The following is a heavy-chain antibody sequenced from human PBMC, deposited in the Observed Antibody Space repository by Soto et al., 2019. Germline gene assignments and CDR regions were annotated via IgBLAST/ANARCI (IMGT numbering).Heavy chain of an antibody. D-gene: IGHD3-3*01. CDR3: ARQYYDFWSGYYEVLGYYYYMDV. CDR1: GFTFSDYY. Sequence: GGSLRLSCAASGFTFSDYYMSWIRQAPGKGLEWVSNISSSGSTIYYADSVKGRFTISRDNAKNSLYLQMNSLRAEDTAVYYCARQYYDFWSGYYEVLGYYYYMDVWGKGTTVTVSS. CDR2: ISSSGSTI. V-gene: IGHV3-11*01. J-gene: IGHJ6*03.